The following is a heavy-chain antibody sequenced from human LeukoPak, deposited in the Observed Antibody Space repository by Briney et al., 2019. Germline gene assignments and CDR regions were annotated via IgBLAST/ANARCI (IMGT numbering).Heavy chain of an antibody. CDR3: ARDTRYDVLTGYYEDYFDP. CDR2: VSDSGST. J-gene: IGHJ5*02. CDR1: GGFISSHF. V-gene: IGHV4-59*11. Sequence: SETLSLTCTVSGGFISSHFWSWIRQPPGKGLEWIGHVSDSGSTNYNPSLTSRVSMSADTSKNQFSLKLSSVTAADTAMYYCARDTRYDVLTGYYEDYFDPWGQGTLVTVSS. D-gene: IGHD3-9*01.